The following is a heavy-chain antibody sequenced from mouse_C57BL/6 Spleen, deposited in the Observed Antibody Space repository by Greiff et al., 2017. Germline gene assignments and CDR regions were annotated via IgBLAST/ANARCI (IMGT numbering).Heavy chain of an antibody. CDR2: IDPSDSYT. CDR3: ARGATVVASPYYFDY. Sequence: VQLQQPGAELVMPGASVKLSCKASGYTFTSYWMHWVKQRPGQGLEWIGEIDPSDSYTNYNQKFKGKSTLTVDKSSSTAYMQLSSLTSEDSAVYYCARGATVVASPYYFDYWGQGTTLTVSS. V-gene: IGHV1-69*01. J-gene: IGHJ2*01. D-gene: IGHD1-1*01. CDR1: GYTFTSYW.